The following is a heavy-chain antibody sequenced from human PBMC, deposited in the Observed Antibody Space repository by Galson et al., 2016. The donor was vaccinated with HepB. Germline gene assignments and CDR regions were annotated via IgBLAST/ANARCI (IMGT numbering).Heavy chain of an antibody. CDR1: GFSLDRYA. D-gene: IGHD3-3*01. CDR3: GKDILPGGMDV. J-gene: IGHJ6*02. CDR2: ISLDTDRI. Sequence: SLRLSCAVSGFSLDRYAMHWVRLVPGKGLEWVSGISLDTDRIGYADSVKGRFIVSRDKARNSVYLQMNSLRTDDSALYYCGKDILPGGMDVWCHGTRVTVAS. V-gene: IGHV3-9*01.